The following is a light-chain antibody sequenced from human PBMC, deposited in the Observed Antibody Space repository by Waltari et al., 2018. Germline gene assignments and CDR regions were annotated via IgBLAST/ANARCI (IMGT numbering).Light chain of an antibody. J-gene: IGKJ4*01. V-gene: IGKV1-5*03. CDR1: KSISGC. CDR3: QQHNTYPLT. Sequence: DIQMTQSPSTLSASVGDRVTITCRASKSISGCLGWYQQKPGKAPKLLIYKASSLESWVPSRFSGSGSGTEFTLTISSLQPDEFATFYCQQHNTYPLTFGGGTKVEIK. CDR2: KAS.